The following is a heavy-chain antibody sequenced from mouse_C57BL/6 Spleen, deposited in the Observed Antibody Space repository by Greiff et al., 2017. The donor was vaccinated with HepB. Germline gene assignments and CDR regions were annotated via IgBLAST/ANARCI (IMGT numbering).Heavy chain of an antibody. CDR2: IDPSDSYT. Sequence: QVQLQQPGAELVRPGTSVKLSCKASGYTFTSYWMHWVKQRPGQGLEWIGVIDPSDSYTNYNQKFKGKATLTVDTSSGTAYMQLSSLTSEDSAVYYCATYSKPFYFDYWGQGTTLTVSS. D-gene: IGHD2-5*01. CDR3: ATYSKPFYFDY. V-gene: IGHV1-59*01. CDR1: GYTFTSYW. J-gene: IGHJ2*01.